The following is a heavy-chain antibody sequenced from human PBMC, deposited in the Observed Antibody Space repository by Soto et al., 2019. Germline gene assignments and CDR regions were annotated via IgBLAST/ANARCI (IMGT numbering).Heavy chain of an antibody. CDR1: GFTFSSYA. V-gene: IGHV3-23*01. CDR3: ASESYGIRENYFDY. J-gene: IGHJ4*02. D-gene: IGHD1-26*01. Sequence: GGSLRLSCAASGFTFSSYAMSWVRQAPGKGLEWVSAISGSGGSTYYADSVKGRFTISRDNSKNTLYLQMNSLRAEDTAVYYYASESYGIRENYFDYSGQGTLVTVSS. CDR2: ISGSGGST.